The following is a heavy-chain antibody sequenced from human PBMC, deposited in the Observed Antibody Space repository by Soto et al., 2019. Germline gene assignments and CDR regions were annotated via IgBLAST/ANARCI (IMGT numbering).Heavy chain of an antibody. D-gene: IGHD3-22*01. CDR2: LYYGRSA. CDR3: ALRSMAVVPEY. Sequence: QVQLQESGPGLVKPSETLSLTCAVSGDSISSYYCMWIRQPPGKGLESIGYLYYGRSANYNPSLKSPVTWSVDTSTNQCSLTLSSMTAADTAVYYCALRSMAVVPEYWGQGTPVNVSS. V-gene: IGHV4-59*01. CDR1: GDSISSYY. J-gene: IGHJ4*02.